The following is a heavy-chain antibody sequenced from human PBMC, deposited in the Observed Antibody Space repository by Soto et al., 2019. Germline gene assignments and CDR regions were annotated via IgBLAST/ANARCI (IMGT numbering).Heavy chain of an antibody. CDR3: ARSLKYDLGY. J-gene: IGHJ4*02. CDR2: IYQTGTT. CDR1: GDSISNGGYS. Sequence: PSETLSLTCAVSGDSISNGGYSWSWVRQPPGKGLEWIGYIYQTGTTYYNPSLKSRVSISVDNSKNRFSLKLRSVSAADTAVYYCARSLKYDLGYWGPGALVTVSS. D-gene: IGHD3-3*01. V-gene: IGHV4-30-2*01.